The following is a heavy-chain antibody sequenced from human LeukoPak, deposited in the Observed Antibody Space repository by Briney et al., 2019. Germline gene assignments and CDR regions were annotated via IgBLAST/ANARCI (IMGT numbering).Heavy chain of an antibody. CDR3: YTSITDY. Sequence: GGSLRLSCAASGFNVNNAWMSWVHQAPGKGLEWVGRIRSKIDGGATDYAAPVKGRFTISRDDSKNTLYLQINSLKIEDTAMYYCYTSITDYWGQGTLVTVSS. D-gene: IGHD2-21*01. V-gene: IGHV3-15*07. CDR2: IRSKIDGGAT. CDR1: GFNVNNAW. J-gene: IGHJ4*02.